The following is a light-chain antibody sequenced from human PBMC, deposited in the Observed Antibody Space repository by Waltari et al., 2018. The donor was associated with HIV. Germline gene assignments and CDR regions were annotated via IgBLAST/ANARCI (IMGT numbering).Light chain of an antibody. CDR2: EVS. V-gene: IGLV2-14*03. CDR1: SSDVGGYQY. CDR3: SSYTNRDTVV. Sequence: QSALSQPASVSGSFGQSITISCTGTSSDVGGYQYVSWYQQQPGKAPKLLISEVSNLPSGVSSRFSGSKSGNTASLTIFWLQAEDDADYYCSSYTNRDTVVFGGGTKLTVV. J-gene: IGLJ2*01.